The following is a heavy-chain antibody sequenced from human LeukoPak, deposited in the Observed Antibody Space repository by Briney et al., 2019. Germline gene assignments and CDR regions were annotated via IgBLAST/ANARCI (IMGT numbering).Heavy chain of an antibody. CDR1: GGSISSSSYY. CDR2: IYYSGSP. CDR3: AIQGGARNWFDP. Sequence: SETLSLTCTVSGGSISSSSYYWGWIRQPPGKGLEWFVSIYYSGSPYYNPSLKSRVTISVDTSKNQFSLKLSSVTAADAAVYYCAIQGGARNWFDPWGQGTLVTVSS. J-gene: IGHJ5*02. D-gene: IGHD3-16*01. V-gene: IGHV4-39*01.